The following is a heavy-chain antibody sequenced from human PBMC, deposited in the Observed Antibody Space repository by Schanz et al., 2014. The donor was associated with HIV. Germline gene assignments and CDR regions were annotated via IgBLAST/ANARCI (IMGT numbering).Heavy chain of an antibody. J-gene: IGHJ4*02. CDR2: IIPIFGTS. CDR3: ARGRYSGSYYNY. CDR1: GYTFTDYF. Sequence: QVQLVQSGAAVKKPGASVKVSCKASGYTFTDYFVHWVRQAPGQGLEWMGGIIPIFGTSNYAQKFQGRVTITADESTSTAYMELSSLRSEDTAVYYCARGRYSGSYYNYWGQGTLVTVSS. V-gene: IGHV1-69*01. D-gene: IGHD1-26*01.